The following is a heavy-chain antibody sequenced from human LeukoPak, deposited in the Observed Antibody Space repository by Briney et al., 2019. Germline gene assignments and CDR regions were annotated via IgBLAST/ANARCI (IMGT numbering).Heavy chain of an antibody. CDR1: GDTFNSNA. J-gene: IGHJ3*02. V-gene: IGHV1-69*13. Sequence: SVKVSCKASGDTFNSNAISWVRQAPGQGLEWMGGILPIFGTTNYAQKFQARVTITADESTSTAYMEMSSLRSEDTAVYYCGRVSCGGNCYSLIGTFDIWGQGTMVTVSS. CDR3: GRVSCGGNCYSLIGTFDI. D-gene: IGHD2-15*01. CDR2: ILPIFGTT.